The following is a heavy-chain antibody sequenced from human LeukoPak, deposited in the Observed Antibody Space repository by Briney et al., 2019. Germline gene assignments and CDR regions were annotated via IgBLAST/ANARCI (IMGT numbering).Heavy chain of an antibody. CDR2: ISWNSGSI. Sequence: GGSLRLSCAASGFTFDDYAMHWVWQAPGKGLEWVSGISWNSGSIGYADSVKGRFTISRDNTKSSLYLRMNSLRAEDTAVYYCARGGWLYFDYWGQGTLVTVSS. J-gene: IGHJ4*02. D-gene: IGHD6-19*01. CDR1: GFTFDDYA. V-gene: IGHV3-9*01. CDR3: ARGGWLYFDY.